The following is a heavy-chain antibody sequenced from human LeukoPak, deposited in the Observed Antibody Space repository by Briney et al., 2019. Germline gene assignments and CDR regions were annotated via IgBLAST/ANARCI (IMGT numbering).Heavy chain of an antibody. V-gene: IGHV4-59*01. CDR2: IYYSGST. J-gene: IGHJ5*02. D-gene: IGHD3-10*01. Sequence: SETLSLTCTVSGGSISSYYWSWIRQPPGKGLXXXXXIYYSGSTNYNPSLKSRVTISVDTSKNQFSLKLSSVTAADTAVYYCARATDMVRGVISWFDPWGQGTLVTVYS. CDR3: ARATDMVRGVISWFDP. CDR1: GGSISSYY.